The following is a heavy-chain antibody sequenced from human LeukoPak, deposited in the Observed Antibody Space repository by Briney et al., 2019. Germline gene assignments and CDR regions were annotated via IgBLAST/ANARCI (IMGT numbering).Heavy chain of an antibody. CDR2: ISPDSGGT. D-gene: IGHD1-14*01. J-gene: IGHJ4*02. V-gene: IGHV1-2*02. CDR1: GYTFTSHY. Sequence: ASVKVSCKASGYTFTSHYMHWVRQAPGQGLELMGWISPDSGGTNHAQKFQGRVTMTRDTSISTAYMELSSLRSDDTAVYYCARASGDGNFDYWGQGTLVTVSP. CDR3: ARASGDGNFDY.